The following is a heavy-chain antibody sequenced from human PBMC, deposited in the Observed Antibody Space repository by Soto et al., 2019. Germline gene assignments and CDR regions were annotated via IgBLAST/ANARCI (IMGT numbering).Heavy chain of an antibody. V-gene: IGHV3-30-3*01. J-gene: IGHJ5*02. Sequence: QVQLVESGGGVVQPGRSLRLSCAASGFTFSHYAMHWVRQAPGKGLEWVAIISYDGSKKYYGDSVKGRFTITRDNSKNTLYLQINSLRVEDTAVYYCARDVAGKTWFAPWGQGTQVTVSS. CDR2: ISYDGSKK. D-gene: IGHD6-19*01. CDR3: ARDVAGKTWFAP. CDR1: GFTFSHYA.